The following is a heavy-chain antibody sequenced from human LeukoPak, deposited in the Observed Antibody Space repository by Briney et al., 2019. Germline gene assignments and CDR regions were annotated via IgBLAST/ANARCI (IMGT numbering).Heavy chain of an antibody. J-gene: IGHJ4*02. CDR1: GITFTSYT. CDR2: ISSDGSSK. V-gene: IGHV3-30-3*01. D-gene: IGHD6-13*01. Sequence: GWSLCLYYAAPGITFTSYTMHWVRQAPGKGLEWVAVISSDGSSKYYADSVKGRFTISRDNSKNTLYLQMNSLRTEDTAVYYCARDQGRIAAAGNYLSSGYWGQGTLVTVSS. CDR3: ARDQGRIAAAGNYLSSGY.